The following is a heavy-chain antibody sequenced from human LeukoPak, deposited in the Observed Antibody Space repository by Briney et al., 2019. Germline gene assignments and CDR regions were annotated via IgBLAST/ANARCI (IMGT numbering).Heavy chain of an antibody. J-gene: IGHJ4*02. CDR3: ARDPILHYDSSGYYYVDY. D-gene: IGHD3-22*01. CDR1: GYTFTGYY. V-gene: IGHV1-2*02. Sequence: ASVKVSCKASGYTFTGYYMHWVRQAPGQGLEWMGWINPNSGGTNYAQKFQGRVTVTRDTSISTAYMELSRLRSDDTAVYYCARDPILHYDSSGYYYVDYWGQGTLVTVSS. CDR2: INPNSGGT.